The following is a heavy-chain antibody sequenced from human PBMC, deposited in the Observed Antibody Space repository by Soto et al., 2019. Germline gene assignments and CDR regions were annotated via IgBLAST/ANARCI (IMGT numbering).Heavy chain of an antibody. CDR3: ASAFDFWTGYYEF. CDR1: GITFKNYG. Sequence: GGSLRLSCAASGITFKNYGMNWVRQAPGKGLEWVAVIWYDGSNKYYADSVKGRFTISRDNSKNTLYLQMDSLRAEDTAVYYCASAFDFWTGYYEFWGQGTLVTVSS. CDR2: IWYDGSNK. D-gene: IGHD3-3*01. V-gene: IGHV3-33*01. J-gene: IGHJ4*02.